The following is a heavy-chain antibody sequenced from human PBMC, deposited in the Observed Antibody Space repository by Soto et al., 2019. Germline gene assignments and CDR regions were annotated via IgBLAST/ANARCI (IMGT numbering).Heavy chain of an antibody. CDR1: GYSISSGYY. J-gene: IGHJ6*02. Sequence: PSETLSLTCAVSGYSISSGYYWGWIRQPPGKGLEWIGSIYHSGSTYYNPSLKSRVTISVDTSKNQFSLKLSSVTAADTAVYYCARGTGEYYYYYSGMDVWGQGTTVTVSS. D-gene: IGHD3-10*01. CDR2: IYHSGST. V-gene: IGHV4-38-2*01. CDR3: ARGTGEYYYYYSGMDV.